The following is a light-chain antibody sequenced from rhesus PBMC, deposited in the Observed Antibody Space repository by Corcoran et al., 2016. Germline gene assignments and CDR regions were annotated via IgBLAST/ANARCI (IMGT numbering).Light chain of an antibody. CDR3: QQYNDLLRT. CDR2: SAY. V-gene: IGKV3-40*03. Sequence: EIVMTQSPATLSLSPGETATLSCRASQSVGSYLAWYRQKPGQAPKLLVHSAYFRATGIPDRVSGSGSRTDFTLTMSSLEPEDVGVYHCQQYNDLLRTFGQGTKVEIK. CDR1: QSVGSY. J-gene: IGKJ1*01.